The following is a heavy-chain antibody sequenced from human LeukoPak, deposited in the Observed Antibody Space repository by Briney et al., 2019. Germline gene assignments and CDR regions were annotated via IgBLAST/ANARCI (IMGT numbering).Heavy chain of an antibody. J-gene: IGHJ4*02. D-gene: IGHD6-19*01. V-gene: IGHV3-23*01. Sequence: PGGSLRLSCAASGFTFSSYGMSWVRQAPGKGLEWVSAISGSGGSTYYADSVKGRFTISRDNSKNTLYLQMNSLRAEDTAVYYCAKGYSSGWCFDYWGQGTLVTVSS. CDR1: GFTFSSYG. CDR3: AKGYSSGWCFDY. CDR2: ISGSGGST.